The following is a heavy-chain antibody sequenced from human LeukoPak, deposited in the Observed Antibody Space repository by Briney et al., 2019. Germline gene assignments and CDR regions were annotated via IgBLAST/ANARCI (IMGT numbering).Heavy chain of an antibody. CDR3: VKIGGYSGYVFDY. J-gene: IGHJ4*02. CDR2: ISSYGGST. D-gene: IGHD5-12*01. V-gene: IGHV3-64D*09. Sequence: GGSLRLSCSPSGFTFSNYAMHWVRQAPGKGLEYVSAISSYGGSTYYADSVKGRFTISRDNSKNTLYLQMSSLRAEDTAVYYCVKIGGYSGYVFDYWAREPWSPSPQ. CDR1: GFTFSNYA.